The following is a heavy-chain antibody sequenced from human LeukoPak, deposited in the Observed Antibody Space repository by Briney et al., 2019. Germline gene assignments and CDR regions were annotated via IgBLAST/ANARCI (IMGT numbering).Heavy chain of an antibody. Sequence: GGSLRLSCAASGFRFNDYWMSWVRQAPGKGLEWVAIINKDGSEKYYVDSVKGRFTISRDNAKNSLYLQMNSLRAEDTAVYYCARRRGDVWGQGTTVTVSS. V-gene: IGHV3-7*04. CDR2: INKDGSEK. CDR3: ARRRGDV. D-gene: IGHD3-10*01. CDR1: GFRFNDYW. J-gene: IGHJ6*02.